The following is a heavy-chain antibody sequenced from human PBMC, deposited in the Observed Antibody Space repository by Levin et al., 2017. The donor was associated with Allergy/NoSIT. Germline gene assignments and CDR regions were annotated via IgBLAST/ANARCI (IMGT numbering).Heavy chain of an antibody. V-gene: IGHV3-30*04. D-gene: IGHD5-24*01. CDR3: ARGGPRRGWLQPGY. J-gene: IGHJ4*02. CDR1: GFTFSSYA. Sequence: GGSLRLSCAASGFTFSSYAMHWVRQAPGKGLEWVAVISYDGSNKYYADSVKGRFTISRDNSKNTLYLQMNSLRAEDTAVYYCARGGPRRGWLQPGYWGQGTLVTVSS. CDR2: ISYDGSNK.